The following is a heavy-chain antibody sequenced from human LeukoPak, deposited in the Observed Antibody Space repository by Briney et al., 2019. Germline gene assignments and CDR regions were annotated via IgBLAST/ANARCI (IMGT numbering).Heavy chain of an antibody. CDR1: GFTFSSYS. J-gene: IGHJ5*02. CDR3: ARDVGATRFDP. CDR2: ISSSSSYI. Sequence: GGSLRLSCAASGFTFSSYSMNWVHQAPGKGLEWVSSISSSSSYIYYADSVKGRFTISRDNAKNSLYLQMNSLRAEDTAVYYCARDVGATRFDPWGQGTLVTVSS. V-gene: IGHV3-21*01. D-gene: IGHD1-26*01.